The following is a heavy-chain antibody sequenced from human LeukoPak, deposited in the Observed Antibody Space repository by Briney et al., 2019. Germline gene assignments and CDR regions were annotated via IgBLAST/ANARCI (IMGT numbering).Heavy chain of an antibody. CDR1: GFTVSSNY. CDR2: IYSGGST. D-gene: IGHD3-22*01. Sequence: GGSLRLSCAASGFTVSSNYMSWVRQAPGEGLEWVSVIYSGGSTYYADPVKGRFTISRDNSKNTLYLQMNSLRAEDTAVYYCARGGRSSGYPDWGQGTLVTASS. CDR3: ARGGRSSGYPD. V-gene: IGHV3-66*02. J-gene: IGHJ4*02.